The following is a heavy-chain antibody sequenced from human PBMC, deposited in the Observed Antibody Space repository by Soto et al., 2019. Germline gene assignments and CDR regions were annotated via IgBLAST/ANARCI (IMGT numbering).Heavy chain of an antibody. J-gene: IGHJ4*02. Sequence: SETLSLTCGVSGYSITSGFYWGWVRQSPGKGLEWIGTISYSAKTFYNPSLASRFSMAVDSSKNQFSLRLTSVAAADTALYYCTRGAGAPWVRFDSWGRGILVTVSS. D-gene: IGHD3-16*01. CDR2: ISYSAKT. CDR1: GYSITSGFY. V-gene: IGHV4-38-2*01. CDR3: TRGAGAPWVRFDS.